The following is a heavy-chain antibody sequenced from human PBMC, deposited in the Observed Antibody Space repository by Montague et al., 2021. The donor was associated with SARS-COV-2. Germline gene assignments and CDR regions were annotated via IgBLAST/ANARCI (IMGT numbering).Heavy chain of an antibody. CDR3: ARGAPTVTMIVVGVPGAGWYFDL. Sequence: SETLSLTCAVHGGSFSGYYWCWIRQPPRTGLEWMGEINHSGSTNYNPSLKSRVSITVDTAKNQFSLKLSPVTAADTAVYYYARGAPTVTMIVVGVPGAGWYFDLWGRGTLVTVSS. CDR2: INHSGST. CDR1: GGSFSGYY. V-gene: IGHV4-34*01. J-gene: IGHJ2*01. D-gene: IGHD3-22*01.